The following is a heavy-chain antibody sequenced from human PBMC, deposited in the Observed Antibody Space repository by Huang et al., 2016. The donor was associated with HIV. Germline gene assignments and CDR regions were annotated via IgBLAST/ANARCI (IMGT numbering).Heavy chain of an antibody. CDR1: GFTFNSYA. J-gene: IGHJ4*02. V-gene: IGHV3-23*01. Sequence: EVQLLESGGGLVQPGGSLRLSCAASGFTFNSYAMSWFRQAQGKGLEWVSAIIGTGNTPYYADAGKGRFTISRDNARNTLYLQLNSLRPDDTAIYYCAKVRGSGSFYNDNWGQGTLVTVSS. CDR2: IIGTGNTP. D-gene: IGHD3-10*01. CDR3: AKVRGSGSFYNDN.